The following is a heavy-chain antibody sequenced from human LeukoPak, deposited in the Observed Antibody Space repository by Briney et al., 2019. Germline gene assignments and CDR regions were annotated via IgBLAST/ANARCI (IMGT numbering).Heavy chain of an antibody. J-gene: IGHJ5*02. Sequence: SETLSLTCTVSGGSISSSSYYWGWIRQPPGKGLEWFGSIYYSGSTYYNPSLKSRVTISVDTSKNQFSLKLSSVTAADTAVYYCAREEQELGDWFDPWGQGTLVTVSS. CDR3: AREEQELGDWFDP. D-gene: IGHD6-13*01. CDR1: GGSISSSSYY. CDR2: IYYSGST. V-gene: IGHV4-39*07.